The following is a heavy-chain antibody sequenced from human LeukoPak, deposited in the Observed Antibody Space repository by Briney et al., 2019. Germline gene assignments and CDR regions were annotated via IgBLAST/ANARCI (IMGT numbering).Heavy chain of an antibody. V-gene: IGHV4-59*01. Sequence: PSETLSLTCTVSGGSISNYFWSWIRQSPGKGLEWIGYIYYSGSTNYNPSLKSRVTISVDTSKNQFSLKLSSVTAADTAIYYCARGGDYRATMLRGVTLDYWGQGTLVTVSS. CDR3: ARGGDYRATMLRGVTLDY. J-gene: IGHJ4*02. CDR1: GGSISNYF. D-gene: IGHD3-10*01. CDR2: IYYSGST.